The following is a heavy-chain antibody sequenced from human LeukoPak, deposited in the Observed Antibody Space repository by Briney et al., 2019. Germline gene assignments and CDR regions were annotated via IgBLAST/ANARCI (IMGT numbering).Heavy chain of an antibody. J-gene: IGHJ5*02. Sequence: ASVKVSCEASGGTFSSYAISWVRQAPGQGLEWMGRIIPILGIANYAQKFQGRVTITADKSTSTAYMELSSLRSEDTAVYYCARETVDGDRNWFDPWGQGTLVTVSS. CDR2: IIPILGIA. V-gene: IGHV1-69*04. CDR1: GGTFSSYA. CDR3: ARETVDGDRNWFDP. D-gene: IGHD4-17*01.